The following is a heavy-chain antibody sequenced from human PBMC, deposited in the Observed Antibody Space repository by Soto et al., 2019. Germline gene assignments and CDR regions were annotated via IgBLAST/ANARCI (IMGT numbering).Heavy chain of an antibody. D-gene: IGHD2-8*02. J-gene: IGHJ4*02. V-gene: IGHV3-7*05. Sequence: GGSLRLSCVASGFTFSSYYMTWVRQAPGEGLEWVANMNQDGSEKYYVDSVKGRFIISRDNAENSLYLEVSSLRADDTAVYYCVLDILAPGSFVYFDYWGQGTLVTVSS. CDR2: MNQDGSEK. CDR1: GFTFSSYY. CDR3: VLDILAPGSFVYFDY.